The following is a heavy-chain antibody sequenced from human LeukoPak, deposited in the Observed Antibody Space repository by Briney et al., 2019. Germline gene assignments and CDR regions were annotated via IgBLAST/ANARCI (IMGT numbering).Heavy chain of an antibody. J-gene: IGHJ4*02. CDR3: ARGWASSWYYFDF. V-gene: IGHV4-59*01. D-gene: IGHD2-2*01. CDR1: GGSMRNYY. Sequence: SETLSLTCAVSGGSMRNYYWSWIRQPPGKGLEWIGYTYDSGSSSYNPSLMSRVSISIDTSKNQFSLNLSSVTAADTAVYYCARGWASSWYYFDFWGQGTLVTVSS. CDR2: TYDSGSS.